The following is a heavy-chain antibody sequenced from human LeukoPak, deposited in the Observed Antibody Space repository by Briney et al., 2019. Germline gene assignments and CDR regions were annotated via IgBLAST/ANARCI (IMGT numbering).Heavy chain of an antibody. CDR2: IYSGGST. J-gene: IGHJ4*02. Sequence: GGSLRLSCAASGFSVSNNYMIWVRQAPGKGLEWVSVIYSGGSTYYADSVKGRFTISRDNSKNTLYLQMNSLRAEDTAVYYCANHLACYSNSCPSFDDWGQGTLVTVSS. V-gene: IGHV3-53*01. D-gene: IGHD2/OR15-2a*01. CDR3: ANHLACYSNSCPSFDD. CDR1: GFSVSNNY.